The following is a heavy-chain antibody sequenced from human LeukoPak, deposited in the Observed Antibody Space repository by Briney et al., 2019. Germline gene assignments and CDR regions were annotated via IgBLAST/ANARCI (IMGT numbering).Heavy chain of an antibody. V-gene: IGHV4-4*07. CDR1: GGSISSYY. CDR2: IYTSGST. J-gene: IGHJ6*03. D-gene: IGHD2-2*01. Sequence: PSETLSLTCTVSGGSISSYYWSWIGQPAGKGLEWIGRIYTSGSTNYNPSLQSRVTMSVDTSKNQFSLKLSSVTAADTAVYYCARASVVPATTDYYYYMDVWGKGTTVTVSS. CDR3: ARASVVPATTDYYYYMDV.